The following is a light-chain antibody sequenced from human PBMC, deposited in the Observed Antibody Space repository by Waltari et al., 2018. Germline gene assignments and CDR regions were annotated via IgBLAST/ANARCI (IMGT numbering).Light chain of an antibody. CDR1: QRVSRC. J-gene: IGKJ4*01. CDR3: QQYNDWPPLT. CDR2: GAS. V-gene: IGKV3-15*01. Sequence: EVVMTQSPATLSVSPGERVTVSCRASQRVSRCVAWYQQKPGQAPRLLISGASTRAPGIPAMFSGSGSGTEFTLTISSLQSEDFAIYYCQQYNDWPPLTFGGGTKLVIK.